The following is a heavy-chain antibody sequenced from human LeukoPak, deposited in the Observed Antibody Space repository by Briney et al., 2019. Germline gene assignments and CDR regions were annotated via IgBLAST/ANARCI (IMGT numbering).Heavy chain of an antibody. CDR2: INPNSGGT. J-gene: IGHJ6*03. V-gene: IGHV1-2*02. D-gene: IGHD3-3*01. Sequence: ASVKVSCKASEYTFTGYYMHWVRQAPGQGLEWMGWINPNSGGTNYAQKFQGRVTMTRDTSISTAYMELSRLRSDDTAVYYCARSGPYDFWSGYYYYMDVWGKGTTVTVSS. CDR1: EYTFTGYY. CDR3: ARSGPYDFWSGYYYYMDV.